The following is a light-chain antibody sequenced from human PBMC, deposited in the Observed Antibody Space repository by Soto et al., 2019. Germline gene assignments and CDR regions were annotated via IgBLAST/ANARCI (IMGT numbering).Light chain of an antibody. CDR1: QSVGKK. V-gene: IGKV3-15*01. CDR3: QHYDSSPP. Sequence: EIVMPQLSGTLSGTPGETVTLSCRASQSVGKKLAWYQQKPGQAPRLIIYAASTRASDFPARFSGSGSGTDFTLTISGLEPEDFAVYSCQHYDSSPPFGGGAKVAIK. J-gene: IGKJ4*01. CDR2: AAS.